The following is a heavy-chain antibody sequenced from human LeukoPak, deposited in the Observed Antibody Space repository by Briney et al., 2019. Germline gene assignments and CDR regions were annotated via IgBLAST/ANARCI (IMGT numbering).Heavy chain of an antibody. J-gene: IGHJ4*02. Sequence: GGSLRLSCAASGFTVNYWMSWARQAPGKGLEWVATMTHDRSDEYYLDSVKGRFTISRDSAKNSIYLQMNSLRVEDTSTYSCAKGDLENWGQGTLVTVSS. V-gene: IGHV3-7*01. CDR2: MTHDRSDE. CDR1: GFTVNYW. CDR3: AKGDLEN.